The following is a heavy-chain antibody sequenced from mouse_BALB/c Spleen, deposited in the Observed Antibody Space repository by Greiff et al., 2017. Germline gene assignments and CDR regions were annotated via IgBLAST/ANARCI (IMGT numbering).Heavy chain of an antibody. CDR3: ARWLKEGFAY. V-gene: IGHV1S29*02. J-gene: IGHJ3*01. D-gene: IGHD2-2*01. CDR2: IYPYNGGT. Sequence: EVQLQQSGPELVKPGASVKISCKASGYTFTDYNMHWVKQSHGKSLEWIGYIYPYNGGTGYNQKFKSKATLTVDNSSSTAYMELRSLTSEDSAVYYCARWLKEGFAYWGQGTLVTVSA. CDR1: GYTFTDYN.